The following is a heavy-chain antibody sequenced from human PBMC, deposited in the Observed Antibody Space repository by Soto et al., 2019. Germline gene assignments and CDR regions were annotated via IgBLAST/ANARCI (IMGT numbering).Heavy chain of an antibody. J-gene: IGHJ6*02. Sequence: PSETLSLTCPVSGGSMYNNYWNWIRQTPGKGLEWIGYIYPSGYSKYNPSLKSRVTVSVDTSKNQFSLKLTSVTAADTAIYYCARDIAGLSGYGMDVWSQGTTVTVSS. CDR1: GGSMYNNY. D-gene: IGHD1-26*01. CDR2: IYPSGYS. CDR3: ARDIAGLSGYGMDV. V-gene: IGHV4-59*12.